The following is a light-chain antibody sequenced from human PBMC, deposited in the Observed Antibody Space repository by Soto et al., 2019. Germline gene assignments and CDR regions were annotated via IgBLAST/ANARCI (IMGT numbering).Light chain of an antibody. Sequence: EIVLTQSPATLSLSPGERATLSCRASQSVSSYLAWYQQKPGQAPRLLIYDASNRATGIPARFSGSGSGTDFKLTISSLEPEDFAVYYCQQRSNGPPRLTFGGGTKVEIK. V-gene: IGKV3-11*01. J-gene: IGKJ4*01. CDR3: QQRSNGPPRLT. CDR1: QSVSSY. CDR2: DAS.